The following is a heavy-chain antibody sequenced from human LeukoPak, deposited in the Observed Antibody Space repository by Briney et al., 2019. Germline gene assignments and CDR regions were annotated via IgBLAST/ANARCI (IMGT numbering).Heavy chain of an antibody. J-gene: IGHJ6*02. Sequence: PGGSLRLPCAASGFTFNNYNMNWVRQAPGKGLEWVSCVSTSGNIVYYADSVKGRFTISRDNAKNTLSLQMNSLRDEDTAIYYCAGLSLGGYYCGLDVWGQGTTVTVSS. CDR1: GFTFNNYN. V-gene: IGHV3-48*02. CDR2: VSTSGNIV. CDR3: AGLSLGGYYCGLDV. D-gene: IGHD2-15*01.